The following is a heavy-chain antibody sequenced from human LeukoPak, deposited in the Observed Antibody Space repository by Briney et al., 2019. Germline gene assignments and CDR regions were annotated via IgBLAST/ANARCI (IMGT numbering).Heavy chain of an antibody. J-gene: IGHJ4*02. CDR2: IYYSGST. V-gene: IGHV4-30-4*08. Sequence: PSETLSLTCTVSGGSISSGDYYWSWIRQPPGKGLEWIGYIYYSGSTYYNPSLKSRVTISVDTSKNQFSLKLSSVTAADTAVYYCASRTFAAAGTVDYWGQGTLVTVSS. CDR3: ASRTFAAAGTVDY. CDR1: GGSISSGDYY. D-gene: IGHD6-13*01.